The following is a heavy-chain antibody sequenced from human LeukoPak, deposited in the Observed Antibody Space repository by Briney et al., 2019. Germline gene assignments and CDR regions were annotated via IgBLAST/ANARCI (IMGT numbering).Heavy chain of an antibody. CDR2: ISSSSYI. CDR3: ARERDGLGFDP. J-gene: IGHJ5*02. CDR1: GFTFSSYS. Sequence: GGSLRLSCAASGFTFSSYSMNWVRQAPGKGLEWVSSISSSSYIYYADSVKGRFTISRDNAKNSLYLQMNSLRAEDTAVYYCARERDGLGFDPWGQGTLVTVSS. V-gene: IGHV3-21*01. D-gene: IGHD5-24*01.